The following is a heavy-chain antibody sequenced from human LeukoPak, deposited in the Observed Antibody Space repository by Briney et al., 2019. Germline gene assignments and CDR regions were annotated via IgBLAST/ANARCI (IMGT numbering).Heavy chain of an antibody. CDR2: FDPEDGET. CDR3: ATVKLGSGYYYSLDY. V-gene: IGHV1-24*01. D-gene: IGHD3-22*01. J-gene: IGHJ4*02. CDR1: GYTLTELS. Sequence: GASVKVSCKVSGYTLTELSMHWVRQAPGKGLEWMGGFDPEDGETIYAQKFQGRVTMTEDTPTDTAYMELSSLRSEDTAVYYCATVKLGSGYYYSLDYWGQGTLVTVSS.